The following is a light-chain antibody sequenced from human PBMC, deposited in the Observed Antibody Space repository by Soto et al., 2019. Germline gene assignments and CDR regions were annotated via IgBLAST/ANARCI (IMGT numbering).Light chain of an antibody. CDR3: QKYGSLTSST. Sequence: EIVLTQSPGTLSLSPGERATLSCRASQSVSSTYLAWYQQQPGQAPRLIIYGASRRATGIPDRFSGSRSGTDFTLTISRLEPEDFAVYYCQKYGSLTSSTFGQGTKVEIK. J-gene: IGKJ1*01. V-gene: IGKV3-20*01. CDR2: GAS. CDR1: QSVSSTY.